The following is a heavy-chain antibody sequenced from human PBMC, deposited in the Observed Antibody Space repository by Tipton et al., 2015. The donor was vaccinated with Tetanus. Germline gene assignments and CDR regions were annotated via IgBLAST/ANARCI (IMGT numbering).Heavy chain of an antibody. Sequence: TLSLTCTVSGGSVSSGGYFWSWIRQPPGKGLEWIGYIYYSGSTNYSPSLKSRVTISVDTSENQFSLRLNSVTAADTAVYYCARDRGGYSYGFNWFDPGGQGTLVTVSS. CDR3: ARDRGGYSYGFNWFDP. D-gene: IGHD5-24*01. J-gene: IGHJ5*02. CDR2: IYYSGST. V-gene: IGHV4-61*08. CDR1: GGSVSSGGYF.